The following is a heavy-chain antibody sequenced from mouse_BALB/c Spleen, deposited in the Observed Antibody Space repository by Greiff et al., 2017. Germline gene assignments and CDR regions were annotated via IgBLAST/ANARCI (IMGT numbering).Heavy chain of an antibody. CDR3: RGYGSRNAMDY. Sequence: EVKLVESGGGLVQPGGSMKLSCVASGFTFSSYWMSWVRQSPEKGLEWVAEIRLKSDNYATHYAESVKGKFTISRDDSKSRLYLQMNSLRAEDTGIYYCRGYGSRNAMDYWGQGTSVTVSS. J-gene: IGHJ4*01. CDR2: IRLKSDNYAT. D-gene: IGHD1-1*01. CDR1: GFTFSSYW. V-gene: IGHV6-6*02.